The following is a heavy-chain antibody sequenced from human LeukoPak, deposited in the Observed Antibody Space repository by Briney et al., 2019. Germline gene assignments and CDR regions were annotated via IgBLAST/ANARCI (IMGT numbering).Heavy chain of an antibody. Sequence: GGSLRLSCAASGFTFSNYAMSWVRQAPGKGLEWVSYISSSGSTIYYADSVKGRFTISRDNAKNSLYLQMNSLRAEDTAVYYCARVHPYSGSYYTHWGQGTLVTVSS. V-gene: IGHV3-48*03. J-gene: IGHJ4*02. D-gene: IGHD1-26*01. CDR3: ARVHPYSGSYYTH. CDR2: ISSSGSTI. CDR1: GFTFSNYA.